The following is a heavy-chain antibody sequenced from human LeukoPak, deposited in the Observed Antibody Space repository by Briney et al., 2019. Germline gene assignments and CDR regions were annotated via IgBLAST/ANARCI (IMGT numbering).Heavy chain of an antibody. J-gene: IGHJ4*02. V-gene: IGHV3-30-3*01. D-gene: IGHD3-10*01. CDR1: GFTFRSYA. CDR2: ISYDGSNK. CDR3: ARGGQSGSSGSYSFDY. Sequence: PGRSLRLSCAASGFTFRSYAMHWVRQAPGKGLEWVAVISYDGSNKYYADSVKGRFTISRDNSKNTLYLQMNSLRAEDTAVYYCARGGQSGSSGSYSFDYWGQGTLVTVSS.